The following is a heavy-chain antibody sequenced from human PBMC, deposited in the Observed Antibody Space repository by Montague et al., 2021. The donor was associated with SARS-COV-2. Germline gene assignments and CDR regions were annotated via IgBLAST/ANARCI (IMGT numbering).Heavy chain of an antibody. J-gene: IGHJ3*02. Sequence: TLSLTCTVSGGSISSGGYYWSWIRQHPGKGLEWIGYIYYSGSTYYNPSLKSRVTISVDTSKNQFSLKLSSVTAADTAVYYCARARITMIVVVNAFDIWGQGTMITVSS. CDR1: GGSISSGGYY. CDR3: ARARITMIVVVNAFDI. D-gene: IGHD3-22*01. V-gene: IGHV4-31*03. CDR2: IYYSGST.